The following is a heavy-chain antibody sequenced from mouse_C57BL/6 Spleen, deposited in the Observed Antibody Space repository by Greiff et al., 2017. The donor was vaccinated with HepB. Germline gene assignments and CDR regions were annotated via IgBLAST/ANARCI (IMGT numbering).Heavy chain of an antibody. CDR2: IWSGGST. CDR1: GFSLTSYG. J-gene: IGHJ4*01. V-gene: IGHV2-2*01. D-gene: IGHD2-2*01. Sequence: VQLQQSGPGLVQPSQSLSITCTVSGFSLTSYGVHWVRQSPGKGLEWLGVIWSGGSTDYNAAFISRLSISKDKSKSQVFFKMTSLQADDTAIYDCARNRLDAMDYWGQGTSVTVSS. CDR3: ARNRLDAMDY.